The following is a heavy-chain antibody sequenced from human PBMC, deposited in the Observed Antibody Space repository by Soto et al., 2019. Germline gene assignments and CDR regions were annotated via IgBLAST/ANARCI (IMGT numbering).Heavy chain of an antibody. CDR3: APDHILAILYGGLDV. V-gene: IGHV4-30-4*02. CDR1: GGSISGGGYY. Sequence: SETLSLTCTVSGGSISGGGYYWTWIRQRPGKGLEWIGYIYFSGSTYYNPSLESRVTMSVDTSRNQFSLKLSSVTAADSAVDFSAPDHILAILYGGLDVWGQGTTVTVSS. D-gene: IGHD3-3*02. J-gene: IGHJ6*02. CDR2: IYFSGST.